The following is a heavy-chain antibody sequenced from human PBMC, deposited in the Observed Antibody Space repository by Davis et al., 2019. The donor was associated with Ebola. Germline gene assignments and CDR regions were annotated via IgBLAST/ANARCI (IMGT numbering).Heavy chain of an antibody. CDR2: ISFSETI. CDR3: ARYYKNWFDP. D-gene: IGHD3-10*01. V-gene: IGHV3-69-1*02. Sequence: SLSLTCPLYTGSLSGYSWNWVRPAPAKGLERASFISFSETIHYADSVKVRFTISRDNANNVLYLQMNSLRAEDTAVYYCARYYKNWFDPWGQGTQVTVSS. CDR1: TGSLSGYS. J-gene: IGHJ5*02.